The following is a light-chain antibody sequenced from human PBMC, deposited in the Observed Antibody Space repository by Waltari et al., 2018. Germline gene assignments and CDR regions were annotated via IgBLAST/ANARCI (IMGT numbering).Light chain of an antibody. J-gene: IGKJ4*01. CDR3: QQLNSYPLT. CDR1: QGIGYY. V-gene: IGKV1-9*01. Sequence: DIQSTQSPSFLSASVGDGVTITCRVSQGIGYYLAWYQQKPGKAPQLLIYAASTLQSGVPSRFSGSVSGTEFTLTISSLQPEDFATYYCQQLNSYPLTFGGGTKVEIK. CDR2: AAS.